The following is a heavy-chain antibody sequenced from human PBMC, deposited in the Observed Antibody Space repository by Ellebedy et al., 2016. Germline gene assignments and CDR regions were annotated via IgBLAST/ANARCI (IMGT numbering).Heavy chain of an antibody. CDR2: ISSTGTYI. D-gene: IGHD6-6*01. CDR3: ARDHEQLVTVAWFDP. Sequence: GESLKISCAASGFTFSSFAMNWVRQAPGRGLEWVSSISSTGTYIYYAASVKGRFTISRDNAKNSLYLQMNSLRAEDTAVYYCARDHEQLVTVAWFDPWGQGTLVTVSS. J-gene: IGHJ5*02. V-gene: IGHV3-21*01. CDR1: GFTFSSFA.